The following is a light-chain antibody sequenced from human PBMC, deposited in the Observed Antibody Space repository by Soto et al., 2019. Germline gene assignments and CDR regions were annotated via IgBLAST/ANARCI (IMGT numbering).Light chain of an antibody. CDR3: SSYTTSNTRQIV. CDR2: DVS. V-gene: IGLV2-14*01. CDR1: SSDVGGYNY. Sequence: QSALTQPASVSGSPGQSITISCTGTSSDVGGYNYVSWYQQHPGKAPKFMIYDVSNRPSGVSNRFSGSKSGNTPSLTISGLQAEDEADYYCSSYTTSNTRQIVFGTGTKVTVL. J-gene: IGLJ1*01.